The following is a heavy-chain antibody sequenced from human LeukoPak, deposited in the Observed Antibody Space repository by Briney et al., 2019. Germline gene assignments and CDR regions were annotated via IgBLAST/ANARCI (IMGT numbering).Heavy chain of an antibody. CDR1: GFTFSSYW. CDR3: ARGRDGYPDY. D-gene: IGHD5-24*01. CDR2: INHNGNVN. J-gene: IGHJ4*02. V-gene: IGHV3-7*03. Sequence: GGSLRLSCAASGFTFSSYWMNWARQAPGKGLEWVASINHNGNVNYYVDSVKGRFTISRDNAKNSLYLQMSNLRAEDTAVYYCARGRDGYPDYWGQGTLVTVSS.